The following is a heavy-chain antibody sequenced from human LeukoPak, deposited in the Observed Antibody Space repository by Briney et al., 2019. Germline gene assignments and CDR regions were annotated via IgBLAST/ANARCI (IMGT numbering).Heavy chain of an antibody. CDR3: ARGRWGYDY. J-gene: IGHJ4*02. Sequence: GGSLRLSCVASGFTFSFYSMNWVRQAPGKGLEWVSYISSGSSTIYYADSVKGRFTISRDNAKNSLYLQMNSLRAEDTAVYYCARGRWGYDYWGQGTLVTVSS. CDR2: ISSGSSTI. V-gene: IGHV3-48*04. D-gene: IGHD3-16*01. CDR1: GFTFSFYS.